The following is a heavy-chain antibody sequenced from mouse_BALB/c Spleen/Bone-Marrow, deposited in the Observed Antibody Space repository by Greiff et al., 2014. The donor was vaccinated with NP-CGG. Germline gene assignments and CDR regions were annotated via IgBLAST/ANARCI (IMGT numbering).Heavy chain of an antibody. Sequence: EVQLQESGPELVKPGASVKMSCKASGYTFTSYVMHWVKQKHGQGLEWIGYIHPNNDGTKYNEKFKGKATLTSDKSSSTAYMELSSLTSEDSAVYYCARRYGNYYFDYWGQGTTLTVSS. J-gene: IGHJ2*01. CDR1: GYTFTSYV. CDR2: IHPNNDGT. D-gene: IGHD2-10*02. CDR3: ARRYGNYYFDY. V-gene: IGHV1-14*01.